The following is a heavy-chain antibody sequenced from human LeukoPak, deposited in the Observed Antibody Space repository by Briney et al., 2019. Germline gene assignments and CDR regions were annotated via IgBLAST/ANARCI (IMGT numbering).Heavy chain of an antibody. CDR1: GGTFSSYA. J-gene: IGHJ6*02. D-gene: IGHD5-18*01. Sequence: ASVKVSCKASGGTFSSYAISWVRQAPGQGLEWMGRIIPIFGTANYAQKFQGRVTITADESTSTAYMELSSLRSEDTAVYYCARGSYGYGDYYYYYGMDVWGQGTTVTVSS. V-gene: IGHV1-69*13. CDR2: IIPIFGTA. CDR3: ARGSYGYGDYYYYYGMDV.